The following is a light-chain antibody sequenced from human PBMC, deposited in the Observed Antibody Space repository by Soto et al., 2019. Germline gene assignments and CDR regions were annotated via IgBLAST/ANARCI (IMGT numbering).Light chain of an antibody. CDR2: GAS. V-gene: IGKV3-20*01. Sequence: EIVLTQSPGTLSLSPGERATLSCRASQSVSSSYLAWYQQKPGQAHRLLIYGASSRATGIPDRFSGSGSGTDFTLTISRLEPEDFAVYYCKQYGSTPQHFGQGTKLEIK. CDR1: QSVSSSY. J-gene: IGKJ2*01. CDR3: KQYGSTPQH.